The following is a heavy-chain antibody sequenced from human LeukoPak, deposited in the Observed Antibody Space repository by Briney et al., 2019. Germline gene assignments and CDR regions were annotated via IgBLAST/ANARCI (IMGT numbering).Heavy chain of an antibody. D-gene: IGHD3-10*01. J-gene: IGHJ6*04. CDR2: ISYDGSNK. V-gene: IGHV3-30*04. CDR3: AKDKRVTMVRGVIIPYGMDV. CDR1: GFTFSSYA. Sequence: GGSLRLSCAASGFTFSSYAMHRVRQAPGKGLEWVAVISYDGSNKYYADSVKGRFTISRDNSKNTLYLQMNSLRAEDTAVYYCAKDKRVTMVRGVIIPYGMDVWGKGTTVTVSS.